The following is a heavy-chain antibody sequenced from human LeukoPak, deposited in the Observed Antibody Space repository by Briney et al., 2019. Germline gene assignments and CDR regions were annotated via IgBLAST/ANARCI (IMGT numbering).Heavy chain of an antibody. CDR1: GFTFDDYA. J-gene: IGHJ6*02. D-gene: IGHD3-22*01. V-gene: IGHV3-9*01. CDR3: AKGNRDSSGFYYYYGMDV. Sequence: PGGSLRLSCAASGFTFDDYAVFWGRHAPGKGLEWVSGISWNSKNIGYAASVKGRFTISRDNAKNSPYLQMHSLRDEDTAFYYCAKGNRDSSGFYYYYGMDVWGQGTMVTVSS. CDR2: ISWNSKNI.